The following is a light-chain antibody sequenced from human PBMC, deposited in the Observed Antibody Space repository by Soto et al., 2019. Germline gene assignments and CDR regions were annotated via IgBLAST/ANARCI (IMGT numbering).Light chain of an antibody. CDR1: QSIKTY. V-gene: IGKV3-11*01. CDR2: GAS. Sequence: EIVLTQSPATLSLSPGERATLSCRASQSIKTYLAWYQQKPGQAPRLLIYGASSLQTGVPDRFSGSGSGTDFTLTISSLEPEDFAVYYCQQRSNWRITFGQGTRLEIK. J-gene: IGKJ5*01. CDR3: QQRSNWRIT.